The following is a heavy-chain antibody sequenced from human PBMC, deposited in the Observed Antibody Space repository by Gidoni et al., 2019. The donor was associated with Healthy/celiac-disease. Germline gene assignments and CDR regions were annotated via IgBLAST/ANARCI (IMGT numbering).Heavy chain of an antibody. Sequence: QVQLQESGPGLVKPSETLSLTCTVAGGSISRYYWSWIRQPPGKGLEGFAYIYYSGSTTSNPSLKSRVPISVDTSKTQFSLKLSSVPAADTAVYYCARGGYSSGWYVDYFDYWGQGTLVTVSS. V-gene: IGHV4-59*01. CDR2: IYYSGST. J-gene: IGHJ4*02. CDR1: GGSISRYY. D-gene: IGHD6-19*01. CDR3: ARGGYSSGWYVDYFDY.